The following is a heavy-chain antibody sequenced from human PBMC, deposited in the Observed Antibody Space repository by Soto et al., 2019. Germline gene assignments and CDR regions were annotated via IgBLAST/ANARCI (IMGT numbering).Heavy chain of an antibody. V-gene: IGHV3-33*01. Sequence: QVQLVESGGGVVQPGRSLRLSCAASGFTFSSYGMHWVRQAPGKGLEWVAVIWYDGSNKYYADSVKGRFTISRDNSKNTLYLQMNSLRAEDKAVYYCARDFLSRVAVAAFNYWGQGTLVTVSS. J-gene: IGHJ4*02. CDR1: GFTFSSYG. CDR2: IWYDGSNK. D-gene: IGHD6-19*01. CDR3: ARDFLSRVAVAAFNY.